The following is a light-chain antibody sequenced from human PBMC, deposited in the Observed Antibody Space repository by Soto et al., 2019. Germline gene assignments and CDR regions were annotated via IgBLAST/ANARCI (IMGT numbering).Light chain of an antibody. CDR2: DVN. CDR1: SSDIGGYNY. Sequence: QSALTQPPSASGSPRQSVTISCTGTSSDIGGYNYVSWYQHHPAEAPKLIIVDVNKRPSGVPDPFSGSKSGSTASLTVSGFQAEDEADYFCTSYGGSNNFVVFGGGTKLTVL. CDR3: TSYGGSNNFVV. V-gene: IGLV2-8*01. J-gene: IGLJ2*01.